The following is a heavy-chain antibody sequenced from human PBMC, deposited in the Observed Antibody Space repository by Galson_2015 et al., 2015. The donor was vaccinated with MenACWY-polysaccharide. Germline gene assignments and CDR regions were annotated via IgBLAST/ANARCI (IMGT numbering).Heavy chain of an antibody. CDR3: ARGGGGLGSYYNVF. CDR1: GDSISNGSYY. J-gene: IGHJ4*02. D-gene: IGHD3-10*01. CDR2: IYTSGST. V-gene: IGHV4-61*02. Sequence: LSLTCTVSGDSISNGSYYWSWIRQPAGQGLEWIGRIYTSGSTKYNPSLKSRVTMSVDTSKSQFSLKLSSVTAADTAVYYCARGGGGLGSYYNVFWGQGTLVTVSS.